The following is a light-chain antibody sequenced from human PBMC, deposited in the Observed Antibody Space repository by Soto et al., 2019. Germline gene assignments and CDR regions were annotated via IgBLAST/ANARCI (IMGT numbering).Light chain of an antibody. CDR2: DAS. CDR1: QSISSW. J-gene: IGKJ5*01. CDR3: QQYNSYSPIT. Sequence: DIQMNQSPSTLSASVGDRVTITCRVSQSISSWLAWYQQKPGKAPKLLIYDASSLESGVPSRFSGSGSGTEFTLTISSLQPDDFATYYCQQYNSYSPITFGQGTLLEI. V-gene: IGKV1-5*01.